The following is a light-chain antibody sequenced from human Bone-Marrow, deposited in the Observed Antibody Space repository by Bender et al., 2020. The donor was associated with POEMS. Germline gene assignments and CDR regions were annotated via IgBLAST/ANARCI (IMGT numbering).Light chain of an antibody. CDR2: GVN. CDR3: AVWDDSLNGWV. Sequence: QSALTQPASVTGSPGQSISISCTGTSSDVGSFNLVSWYQHQPGKAPKLVIYGVNKRPSEISNRFSGSRSGTSASLAISGLQSEDEADYYCAVWDDSLNGWVFGGGTKLTVL. J-gene: IGLJ3*02. CDR1: SSDVGSFNL. V-gene: IGLV2-14*02.